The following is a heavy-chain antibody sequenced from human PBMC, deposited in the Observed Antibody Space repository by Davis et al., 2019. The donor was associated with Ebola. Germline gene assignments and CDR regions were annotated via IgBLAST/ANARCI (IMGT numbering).Heavy chain of an antibody. J-gene: IGHJ4*02. CDR2: MSTNNGNT. CDR3: ARDPGAALLDH. D-gene: IGHD6-6*01. V-gene: IGHV1-18*04. CDR1: GDPFTTHA. Sequence: ASVQVSCKSSGDPFTTHAITWVRQAPGQGLEWMGWMSTNNGNTNYAQKLQGRVTMTTDTSTSTAYMELRSLRSDDTAVYYCARDPGAALLDHWGQGTPVTVSS.